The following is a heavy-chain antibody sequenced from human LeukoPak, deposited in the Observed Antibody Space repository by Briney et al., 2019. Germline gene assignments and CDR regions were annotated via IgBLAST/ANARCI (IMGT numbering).Heavy chain of an antibody. J-gene: IGHJ5*02. CDR3: ARGRDYDSSGYNNWFDP. D-gene: IGHD3-22*01. V-gene: IGHV3-74*01. Sequence: GGSLRLSCAASGFTFSSYWMHWVRQAPGKGLVWVSRINSDGSSTSYADSVKGRFTISRDNAKNTLYLQMNSLRAEDSAVYYCARGRDYDSSGYNNWFDPWGQGTLVTVSS. CDR1: GFTFSSYW. CDR2: INSDGSST.